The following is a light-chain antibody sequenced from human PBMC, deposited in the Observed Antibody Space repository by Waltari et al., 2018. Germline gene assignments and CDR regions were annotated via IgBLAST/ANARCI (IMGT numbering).Light chain of an antibody. CDR2: LTW. CDR1: RNVGTT. CDR3: HQYNYWPPAYT. Sequence: EVVLTQSPVTLSVSPGERATLSCRASRNVGTTLALYQQKPGQGPSLLRYLTWKRATAVTARFSGSGSGTEFTLTISGLQSEDFGVYYCHQYNYWPPAYTFGQGTKLEIK. J-gene: IGKJ2*01. V-gene: IGKV3-15*01.